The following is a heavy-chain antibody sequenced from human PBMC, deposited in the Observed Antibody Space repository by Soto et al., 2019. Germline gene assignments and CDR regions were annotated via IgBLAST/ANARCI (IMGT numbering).Heavy chain of an antibody. D-gene: IGHD1-26*01. Sequence: PGGPLRLSCAASGFIFTTYWMGWVRQTPGKGLEWVANMNPDGSEKYYVDSVKGRFTISRDNAKNSLYLQMNSLRAEDTAVYYCARDPPEWEMLLDYWGQGTLVTVSS. CDR2: MNPDGSEK. V-gene: IGHV3-7*04. J-gene: IGHJ4*02. CDR3: ARDPPEWEMLLDY. CDR1: GFIFTTYW.